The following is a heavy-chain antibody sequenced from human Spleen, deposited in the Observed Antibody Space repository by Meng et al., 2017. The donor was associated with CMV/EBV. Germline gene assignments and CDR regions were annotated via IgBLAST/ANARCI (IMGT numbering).Heavy chain of an antibody. CDR3: ARDGGYCSSTSCLWNWFDP. CDR1: YY. J-gene: IGHJ5*02. D-gene: IGHD2-2*01. V-gene: IGHV4-30-4*08. Sequence: YYWSWIRQPPGKGLEWIGYIYFTGSTCYNPSLNPSLKSRVTISVDTSKNQFSLNLNSVTAADTAVYYCARDGGYCSSTSCLWNWFDPWGQGTLVTVSS. CDR2: IYFTGST.